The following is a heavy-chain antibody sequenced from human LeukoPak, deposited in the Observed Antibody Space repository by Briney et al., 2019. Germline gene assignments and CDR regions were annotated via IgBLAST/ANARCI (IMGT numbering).Heavy chain of an antibody. D-gene: IGHD3-22*01. CDR1: GFTVSTNY. V-gene: IGHV3-66*01. J-gene: IGHJ3*02. CDR2: IYSGGRT. CDR3: ARAPDGYEAFDI. Sequence: PGRSLRLSCAASGFTVSTNYMSWVRQAPGKGLEWVSVIYSGGRTYYADSVKGRFTTSRDNSKNTLYLQMNSLRAEDTAVYYCARAPDGYEAFDIWGQGTMVTVSS.